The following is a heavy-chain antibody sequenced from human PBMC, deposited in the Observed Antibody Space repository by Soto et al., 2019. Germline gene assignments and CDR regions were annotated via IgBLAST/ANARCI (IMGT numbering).Heavy chain of an antibody. Sequence: PSETLSLTCTVSGGSISSYYWSWIRQPAGKGLEWIGRIYTSGSTNYNPSLKRRVTMSVDTSKNQFSLKLSSVTAADTAVYYCASIEGLSYDSSGYYSGWGQGTLVTVSS. CDR1: GGSISSYY. D-gene: IGHD3-22*01. J-gene: IGHJ4*02. CDR3: ASIEGLSYDSSGYYSG. V-gene: IGHV4-4*07. CDR2: IYTSGST.